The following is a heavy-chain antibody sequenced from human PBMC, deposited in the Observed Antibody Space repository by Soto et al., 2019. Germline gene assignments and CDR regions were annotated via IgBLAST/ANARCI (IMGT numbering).Heavy chain of an antibody. V-gene: IGHV3-23*01. CDR3: AKGGSSGYDYRASTTSHDY. D-gene: IGHD5-12*01. CDR1: GFPFSSYA. J-gene: IGHJ4*02. Sequence: GGSLRLSCAASGFPFSSYAMSSERQAPEKGLDWVSAISGSGGSTYYADSVKGRFTISRDNSKNTLYLQMNSLRAEDTAVYYCAKGGSSGYDYRASTTSHDYWGQGTRVTVS. CDR2: ISGSGGST.